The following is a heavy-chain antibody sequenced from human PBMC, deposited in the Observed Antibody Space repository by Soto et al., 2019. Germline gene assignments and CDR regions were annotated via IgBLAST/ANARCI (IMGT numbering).Heavy chain of an antibody. CDR2: ISSSSSYI. Sequence: GGSLRLSCAASGFTFSSYIMNWVRQAPGKGLEWVSSISSSSSYIYYADSVKGRFTISRDNAKNSLYLQMNSLRAEDTAVYYCARDSTTVTHYGMDVWGQGTTVTV. J-gene: IGHJ6*02. CDR1: GFTFSSYI. V-gene: IGHV3-21*01. CDR3: ARDSTTVTHYGMDV. D-gene: IGHD4-4*01.